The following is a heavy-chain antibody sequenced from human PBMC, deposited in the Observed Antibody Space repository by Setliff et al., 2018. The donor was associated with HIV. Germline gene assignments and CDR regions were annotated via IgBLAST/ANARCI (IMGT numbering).Heavy chain of an antibody. Sequence: SETLSLTCAVSGGSISSSHWWSWVRQPPGMGLEWIGEIYHSGSTNYNPSLKSRVTISIGTSKNQFSLKLSSVTAASVKGRFIISRDDSKNSLYLQMNSLKIEDAASYYGILYDSGYPYWGQGSLVTVSS. CDR2: IYHSGST. V-gene: IGHV4-4*02. D-gene: IGHD3-9*01. CDR3: ISRDDSKNSLYLQMNSLKIEDAASYYGILYDSGYPY. J-gene: IGHJ4*02. CDR1: GGSISSSHW.